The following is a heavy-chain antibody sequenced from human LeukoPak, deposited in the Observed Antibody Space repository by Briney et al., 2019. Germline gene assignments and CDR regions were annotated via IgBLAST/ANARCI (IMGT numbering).Heavy chain of an antibody. Sequence: ASVKVSCKASGYSFTGYYIHWVRQAPGQGLEWMGWINPNSGGTNYAQKFQGRVTMTRDTSISTAYMELSRLRSDDTAVYYCARGRYNWNDVFDYWGQGTLVTVSS. V-gene: IGHV1-2*02. CDR2: INPNSGGT. D-gene: IGHD1-1*01. CDR1: GYSFTGYY. J-gene: IGHJ4*02. CDR3: ARGRYNWNDVFDY.